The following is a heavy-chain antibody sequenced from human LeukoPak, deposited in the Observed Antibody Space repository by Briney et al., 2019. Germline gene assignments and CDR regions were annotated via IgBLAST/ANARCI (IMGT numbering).Heavy chain of an antibody. Sequence: GGSLRLSCAASGFTFSSYWMSWVRQAPGKGLEWVANIKEDGSEKNYVDSVKGRFTISRDNAKNSLYLQMNSLRAEDTVVYYCARGGGRHVEYWGQGNLVTVSS. D-gene: IGHD2/OR15-2a*01. V-gene: IGHV3-7*05. J-gene: IGHJ4*02. CDR3: ARGGGRHVEY. CDR1: GFTFSSYW. CDR2: IKEDGSEK.